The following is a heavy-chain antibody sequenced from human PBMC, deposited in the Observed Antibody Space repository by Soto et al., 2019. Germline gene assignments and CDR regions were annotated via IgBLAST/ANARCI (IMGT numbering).Heavy chain of an antibody. D-gene: IGHD3-22*01. V-gene: IGHV4-31*03. CDR2: IYYSGST. CDR1: GGSISSGGYY. CDR3: SGGSGYQYYFDY. J-gene: IGHJ4*02. Sequence: SETLSLTCTVSGGSISSGGYYWSWIRQHPGKGLEWIGYIYYSGSTYYNPSLKSRVTISVDTSKNQFSLKLSSVTAADTAVYYCSGGSGYQYYFDYWGQGTLVTVSS.